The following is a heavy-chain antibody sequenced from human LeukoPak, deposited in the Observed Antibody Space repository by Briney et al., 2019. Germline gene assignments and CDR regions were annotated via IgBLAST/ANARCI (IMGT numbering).Heavy chain of an antibody. CDR1: GYTFTSYY. CDR2: INPSGGST. D-gene: IGHD2-21*02. J-gene: IGHJ4*02. Sequence: ASVKVSCKASGYTFTSYYMHWVRQAPGQGLEWMGIINPSGGSTSYAQKFQGRVTMTRDTSTSTVYMELSSLRSEDTAVYYCASLAYCGGDCYTPFDHWGQGTLVTVSS. V-gene: IGHV1-46*01. CDR3: ASLAYCGGDCYTPFDH.